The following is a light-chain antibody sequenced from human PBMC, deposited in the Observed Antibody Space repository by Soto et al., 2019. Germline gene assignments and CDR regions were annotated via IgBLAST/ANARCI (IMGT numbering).Light chain of an antibody. CDR1: SSDVGSYKL. J-gene: IGLJ7*01. V-gene: IGLV2-23*02. Sequence: QSALTQPASVSGSPGQSITISCTGTSSDVGSYKLVSWYQQHPGKAPKLMISEVSKRPSGISDRFSGSKSGSTASLTISGLQAEDEADYYCCSSAGTSTHTVFGGGTPLTVL. CDR2: EVS. CDR3: CSSAGTSTHTV.